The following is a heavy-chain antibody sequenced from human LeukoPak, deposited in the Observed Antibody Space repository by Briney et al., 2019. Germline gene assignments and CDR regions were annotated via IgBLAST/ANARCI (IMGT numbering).Heavy chain of an antibody. J-gene: IGHJ5*02. CDR1: GGSISSYD. CDR2: ISHSGST. D-gene: IGHD3-10*01. Sequence: SETLSLTCIVSGGSISSYDWIWIRQPPGKGLEWIGHISHSGSTNYNPSLQSRVTISLDMSQKQFSLKLNSVTAADTAVYFCARRYDSEIYGWFDPWGQGTLVTVSS. V-gene: IGHV4-59*01. CDR3: ARRYDSEIYGWFDP.